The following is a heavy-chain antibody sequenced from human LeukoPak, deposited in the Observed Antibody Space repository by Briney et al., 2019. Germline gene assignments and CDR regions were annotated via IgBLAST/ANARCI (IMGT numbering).Heavy chain of an antibody. Sequence: GGSLRLSCAASGFKFSDYALHWVRQAPGKGLEWVAIISYDGSTKFYADSVKGRFTISRDNSKNTVDVQMNRPRGEDTAVYYCAREGYGGSGYFDYWGQGTLVTVSS. CDR2: ISYDGSTK. V-gene: IGHV3-30-3*01. D-gene: IGHD4-23*01. CDR3: AREGYGGSGYFDY. CDR1: GFKFSDYA. J-gene: IGHJ4*02.